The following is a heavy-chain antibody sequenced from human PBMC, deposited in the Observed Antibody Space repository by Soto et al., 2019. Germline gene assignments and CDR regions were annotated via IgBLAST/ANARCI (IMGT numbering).Heavy chain of an antibody. CDR1: GFIFNEYG. CDR2: IWYDGSNK. V-gene: IGHV3-33*03. CDR3: ARWGCSGSNCNLNQRSFDL. D-gene: IGHD2-15*01. J-gene: IGHJ4*02. Sequence: HPVGSLRLSCAASGFIFNEYGMHWVRQAPGKGLEWVAVIWYDGSNKYYADSVKGRFTFSRDNSKNTMSLQMNSLRAEDTAAYYCARWGCSGSNCNLNQRSFDLWGQGTLVTVSS.